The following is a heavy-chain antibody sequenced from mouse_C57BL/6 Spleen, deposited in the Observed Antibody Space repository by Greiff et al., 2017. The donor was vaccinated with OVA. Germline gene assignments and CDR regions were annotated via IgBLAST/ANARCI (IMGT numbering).Heavy chain of an antibody. CDR3: ASYDYDEGFAY. CDR2: INPNNGGT. D-gene: IGHD2-4*01. Sequence: VQLQQSGPELVKPGASVKMSCKASGYTFTDYNMHWVKQIHGKSLEWIGYINPNNGGTSYNQKFKGKATLTVNKSSSTAYMELRSLTSEDSAVYYCASYDYDEGFAYWGQGTLVTVSA. CDR1: GYTFTDYN. V-gene: IGHV1-22*01. J-gene: IGHJ3*01.